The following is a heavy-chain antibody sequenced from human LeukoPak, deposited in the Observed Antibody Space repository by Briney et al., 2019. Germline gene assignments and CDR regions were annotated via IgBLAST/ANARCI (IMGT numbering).Heavy chain of an antibody. V-gene: IGHV1-18*01. CDR1: GGTFSSYA. J-gene: IGHJ4*02. CDR3: ARGPRGYSGYDPPDY. D-gene: IGHD5-12*01. Sequence: GASVKVSCKASGGTFSSYAISWVRQAPGQGLEWMGWIGGYNGNTKYVQKLQGRVTMTTDTSTTTAYMELRSLRSDDTAVYYCARGPRGYSGYDPPDYWGQGTLVTVSS. CDR2: IGGYNGNT.